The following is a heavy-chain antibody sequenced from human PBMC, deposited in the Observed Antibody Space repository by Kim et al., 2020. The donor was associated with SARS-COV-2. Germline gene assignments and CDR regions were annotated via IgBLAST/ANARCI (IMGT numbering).Heavy chain of an antibody. Sequence: GGSLRLSCAASGFTFGDYAMHWVRQAPGKGLEWVSGISWNSGSIGYADSVKGRFTISRDNAKNSLYLQMNSLRAEDTALYYCAKDISRGRPRRSFGMDVWGQGTTVTVSS. J-gene: IGHJ6*02. CDR1: GFTFGDYA. CDR2: ISWNSGSI. V-gene: IGHV3-9*01. CDR3: AKDISRGRPRRSFGMDV.